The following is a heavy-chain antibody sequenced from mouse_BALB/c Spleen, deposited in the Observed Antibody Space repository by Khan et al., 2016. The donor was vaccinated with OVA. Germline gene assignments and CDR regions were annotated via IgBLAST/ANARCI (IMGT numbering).Heavy chain of an antibody. CDR3: ARANFYAMDY. J-gene: IGHJ4*01. D-gene: IGHD4-1*01. CDR1: GFSLSTYG. CDR2: IWSDGAS. Sequence: QVQLKQSGPGLVAPSQSLSITCTVSGFSLSTYGVHWVRQPPGKGLEWLIVIWSDGASTYNSALKSRLNITKDNSKSQVFLKMNSLQTDDTAIYYCARANFYAMDYWGQGTSVTVSS. V-gene: IGHV2-6*02.